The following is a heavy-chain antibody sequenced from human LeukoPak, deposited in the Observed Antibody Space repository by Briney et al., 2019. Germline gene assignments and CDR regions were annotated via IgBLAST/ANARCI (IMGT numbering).Heavy chain of an antibody. CDR1: GFTFSSYE. D-gene: IGHD3-10*01. Sequence: GGSLRLSCAASGFTFSSYEMNWVRQAPGKGLEWVSYISSSGSTIYYADSVKGRFTISRDNAKNSLYLQMNSLRAEDTAVYYCASLGAMVRGVTFDYWGQGTLVTVSS. V-gene: IGHV3-48*03. CDR2: ISSSGSTI. CDR3: ASLGAMVRGVTFDY. J-gene: IGHJ4*02.